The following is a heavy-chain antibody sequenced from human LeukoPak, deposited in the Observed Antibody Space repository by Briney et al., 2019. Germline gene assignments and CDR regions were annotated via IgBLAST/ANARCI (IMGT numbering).Heavy chain of an antibody. CDR3: ARGNIAVPGTPYYFEY. Sequence: ASVKVSCKASGYTFSSSDINWVRQATGQGLEWMGWMNPNSGNTYYAQRFQGRVTMTRDTSISTAYMEVGSLRSEDTAVYYCARGNIAVPGTPYYFEYWGQGTLVTVSS. V-gene: IGHV1-8*01. CDR2: MNPNSGNT. D-gene: IGHD6-19*01. CDR1: GYTFSSSD. J-gene: IGHJ4*02.